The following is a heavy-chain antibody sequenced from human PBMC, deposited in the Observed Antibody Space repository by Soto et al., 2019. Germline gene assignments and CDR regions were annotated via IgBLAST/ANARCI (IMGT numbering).Heavy chain of an antibody. J-gene: IGHJ4*02. CDR2: MYHSGST. CDR1: GGSISSDYW. D-gene: IGHD6-19*01. CDR3: ARVLSSGWSRFDY. V-gene: IGHV4-4*02. Sequence: QVQLQESGPGLVKPSGTLSLTCAVSGGSISSDYWWTWVRQPPGKGLEWIAEMYHSGSTNYNPSLMSRVTMSVDKSKNQISLKLSSVTAADTAVYYCARVLSSGWSRFDYWGQGTLVTVSS.